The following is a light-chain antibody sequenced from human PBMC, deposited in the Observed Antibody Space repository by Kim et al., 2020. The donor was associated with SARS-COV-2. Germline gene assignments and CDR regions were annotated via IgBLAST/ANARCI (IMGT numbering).Light chain of an antibody. CDR1: QRVSRGY. CDR2: GAS. J-gene: IGKJ2*03. CDR3: QQYGSSRR. Sequence: EIALTQSPGTLSLSPGEKATLACRASQRVSRGYVVWYQQKPGQAPRPLIYGASTRATGIPDRFSGSGSGTDFTLTISSLEPEDFAVYYCQQYGSSRRFGQGTKLEI. V-gene: IGKV3-20*01.